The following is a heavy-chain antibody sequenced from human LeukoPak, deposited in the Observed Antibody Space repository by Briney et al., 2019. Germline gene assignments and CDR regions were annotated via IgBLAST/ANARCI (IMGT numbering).Heavy chain of an antibody. Sequence: GGSLRLSCAASRFTFSNAWMSWVRQAPGKGLEWVGRIKSEADGGTKDCAAPVRGRFTISRDDSKNTLYLQMNSLKTEDTAVYYCAFYYYGTRRFDPWGQGTLVTVSS. J-gene: IGHJ5*02. CDR1: RFTFSNAW. V-gene: IGHV3-15*05. CDR2: IKSEADGGTK. CDR3: AFYYYGTRRFDP. D-gene: IGHD3-10*01.